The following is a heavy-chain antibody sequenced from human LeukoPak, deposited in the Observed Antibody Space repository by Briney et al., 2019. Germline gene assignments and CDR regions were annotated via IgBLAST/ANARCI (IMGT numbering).Heavy chain of an antibody. D-gene: IGHD3-22*01. V-gene: IGHV1-58*02. CDR1: GFTFTSSA. CDR2: IVVGSGNT. J-gene: IGHJ4*02. CDR3: AAVRADYYDSSGYYYNY. Sequence: PVKVSCKASGFTFTSSAMQWVRQARGQRLEWIGWIVVGSGNTNYAQKFQERVTITRDMSTSTAYMELSSLRSEDTAVYYCAAVRADYYDSSGYYYNYWGQGTLVTVSS.